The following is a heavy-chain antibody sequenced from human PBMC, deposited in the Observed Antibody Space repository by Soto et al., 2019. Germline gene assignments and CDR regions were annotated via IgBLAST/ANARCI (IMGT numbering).Heavy chain of an antibody. D-gene: IGHD3-22*01. CDR1: GGTFSSHA. CDR2: IIPIFGTA. Sequence: SVKVSCKASGGTFSSHAISWVRQAPGQGLEWMGGIIPIFGTANYAQKFQGRVTITADESTSTAYMELSSLRSEDTAVYYCARDRTLNYYDSSGYIPDAFDIWGQGTMVTVSS. V-gene: IGHV1-69*13. CDR3: ARDRTLNYYDSSGYIPDAFDI. J-gene: IGHJ3*02.